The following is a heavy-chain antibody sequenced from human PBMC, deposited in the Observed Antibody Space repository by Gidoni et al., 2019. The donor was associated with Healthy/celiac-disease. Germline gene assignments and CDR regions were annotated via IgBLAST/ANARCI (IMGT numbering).Heavy chain of an antibody. D-gene: IGHD1-26*01. Sequence: GFTFSSYAMHWVRQAPGKGLEWVAVISYDGSNKYYADSVKGRFTISRDNSKNTLYLQMNSLRAEDTAVYYCARGVGATDYFDYWGQGTLVTVSS. J-gene: IGHJ4*02. V-gene: IGHV3-30-3*01. CDR3: ARGVGATDYFDY. CDR2: ISYDGSNK. CDR1: GFTFSSYA.